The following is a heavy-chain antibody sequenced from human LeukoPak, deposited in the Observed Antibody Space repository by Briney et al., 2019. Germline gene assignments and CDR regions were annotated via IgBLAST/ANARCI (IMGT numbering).Heavy chain of an antibody. CDR3: ARDRYYYDSSARYFDY. J-gene: IGHJ4*02. CDR1: GGSISSYY. V-gene: IGHV4-4*07. D-gene: IGHD3-22*01. Sequence: SETLSLTCTVSGGSISSYYWSWIRQPAGKGLEWIGRIHTSWSTNYSPSLKSRVTMSVDTSKNQFSLKLSSVTAADTAVYYCARDRYYYDSSARYFDYWGQGTLVTVSS. CDR2: IHTSWST.